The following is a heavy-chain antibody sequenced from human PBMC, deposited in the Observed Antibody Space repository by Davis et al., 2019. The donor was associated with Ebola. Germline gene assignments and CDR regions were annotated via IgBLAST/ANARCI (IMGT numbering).Heavy chain of an antibody. CDR2: IHHSGST. D-gene: IGHD6-13*01. CDR3: ARQGYSSSWYGFFDY. J-gene: IGHJ4*02. Sequence: PSETLSLTCAVYGESFSAYYWNWIRQSPGKGLEWIGEIHHSGSTNYNPSLRSRVTISVDTSKNQFSLKLSSVTAADTAVYYCARQGYSSSWYGFFDYWGQGTLVTVSS. V-gene: IGHV4-34*01. CDR1: GESFSAYY.